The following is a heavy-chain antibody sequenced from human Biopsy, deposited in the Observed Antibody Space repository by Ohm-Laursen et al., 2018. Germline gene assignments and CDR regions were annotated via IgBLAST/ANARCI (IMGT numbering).Heavy chain of an antibody. Sequence: SDTLSLTCAVDGGSFSGYDWTWIRQPPGKGLEWVGEFSHTGTTIYNPSLKSRLTISVDKSKSHFSLRLTSVTAADTATYFCARGPYGDNAGAFDVWGQGTVVTVSS. J-gene: IGHJ3*01. D-gene: IGHD4/OR15-4a*01. V-gene: IGHV4-34*01. CDR1: GGSFSGYD. CDR2: FSHTGTT. CDR3: ARGPYGDNAGAFDV.